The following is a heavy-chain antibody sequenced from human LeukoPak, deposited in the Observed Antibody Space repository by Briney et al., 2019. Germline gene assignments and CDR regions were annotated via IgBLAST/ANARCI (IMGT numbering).Heavy chain of an antibody. Sequence: RASETLSLTCTVSGGSISSGDYCWNWIRQPPGKGLEWIGYIYHSKSTYYNPSLKSRVTISVDRSKNQFSLSLSFVTAADTAVYYCGRDGSSGWFDLWGQGTLVTVSS. CDR3: GRDGSSGWFDL. CDR2: IYHSKST. J-gene: IGHJ5*02. CDR1: GGSISSGDYC. D-gene: IGHD6-19*01. V-gene: IGHV4-30-2*01.